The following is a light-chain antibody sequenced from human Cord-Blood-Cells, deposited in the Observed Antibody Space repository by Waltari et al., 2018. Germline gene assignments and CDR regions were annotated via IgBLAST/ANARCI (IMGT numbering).Light chain of an antibody. CDR2: GAS. Sequence: EIVMTQSPATLSVSPGERATLSCRASQSVSSNLAWYQQKPGQAPRLLIYGASTRATGIPARFSGSGSGTECTLTISSLQSEDFAFYYCQQYNNWPPWTFGQGTKVEIK. J-gene: IGKJ1*01. V-gene: IGKV3-15*01. CDR1: QSVSSN. CDR3: QQYNNWPPWT.